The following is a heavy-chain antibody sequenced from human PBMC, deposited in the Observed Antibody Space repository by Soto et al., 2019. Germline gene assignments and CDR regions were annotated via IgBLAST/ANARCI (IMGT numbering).Heavy chain of an antibody. CDR2: ISGSSGSI. V-gene: IGHV3-23*01. Sequence: GGSLRLSCAASGFTFSSYAMSWVRQAPGKGLEWVSGISGSSGSICYADSVKGRFTISRDNAKNSLYLQMNSLRAEDTALYYCAAALGAFDIWGQGTMVTVSS. CDR1: GFTFSSYA. J-gene: IGHJ3*02. CDR3: AAALGAFDI. D-gene: IGHD2-15*01.